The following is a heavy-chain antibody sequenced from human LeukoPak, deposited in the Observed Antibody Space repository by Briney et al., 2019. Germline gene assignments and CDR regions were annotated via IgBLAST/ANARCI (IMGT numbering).Heavy chain of an antibody. CDR3: ARDATMTTVSCGY. Sequence: PGGSLRLSCAASGFTFSSYAMHWVRQAPGKGLEWVAVISYDGSNKYYADSVKGRFTISRDDSKNTLYLQMNSLRAEDTAVYYCARDATMTTVSCGYWGQGTLVTVSP. J-gene: IGHJ4*02. D-gene: IGHD4-11*01. CDR1: GFTFSSYA. V-gene: IGHV3-30-3*01. CDR2: ISYDGSNK.